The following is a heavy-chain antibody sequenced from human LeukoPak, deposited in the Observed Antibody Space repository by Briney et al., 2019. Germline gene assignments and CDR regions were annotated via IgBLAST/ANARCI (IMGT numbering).Heavy chain of an antibody. Sequence: GGALRLSCAASGFTFSSYEMNWVREAPGEGRGWVSYISSSGSTIYYADSVKGRFTISRDNAKNSLYLQMNSLRAEDTAVYYSARDSPYDTAMVGLSWGQGTLVTVSS. CDR2: ISSSGSTI. V-gene: IGHV3-48*03. CDR1: GFTFSSYE. J-gene: IGHJ4*02. CDR3: ARDSPYDTAMVGLS. D-gene: IGHD5-18*01.